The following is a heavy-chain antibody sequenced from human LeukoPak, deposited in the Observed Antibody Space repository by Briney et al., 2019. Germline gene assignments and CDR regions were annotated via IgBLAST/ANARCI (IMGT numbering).Heavy chain of an antibody. V-gene: IGHV5-51*01. Sequence: GESLKISFQGSGYSFTSYWIGWVRPMPGKGLEWMGIIYPGDSDTRYSPSFQGQVTISADKSISTAYLQWSSLKASDTAMYYCARRHPDSSSWLLDAFDIWGQGTMVTVSS. CDR2: IYPGDSDT. CDR1: GYSFTSYW. J-gene: IGHJ3*02. CDR3: ARRHPDSSSWLLDAFDI. D-gene: IGHD6-13*01.